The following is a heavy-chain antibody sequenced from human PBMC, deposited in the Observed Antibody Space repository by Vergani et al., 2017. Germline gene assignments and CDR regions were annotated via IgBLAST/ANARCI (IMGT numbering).Heavy chain of an antibody. Sequence: EVQLVESGGGLVQPGRSLRLSCAASGFTFDAYAMHWVRQAPGKGLEWVSGISWNSGSIGYADSVKGRFTISRDNDKNSLYLQMNSLRAEDTALYYCAKSYCSSTSCYIDYWGQGTLVTVSS. CDR2: ISWNSGSI. V-gene: IGHV3-9*01. CDR1: GFTFDAYA. CDR3: AKSYCSSTSCYIDY. D-gene: IGHD2-2*02. J-gene: IGHJ4*02.